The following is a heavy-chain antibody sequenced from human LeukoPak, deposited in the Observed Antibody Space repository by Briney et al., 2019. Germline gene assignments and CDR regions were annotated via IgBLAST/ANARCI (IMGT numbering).Heavy chain of an antibody. D-gene: IGHD5-12*01. CDR1: GFTFSRYD. V-gene: IGHV3-64D*09. CDR3: VKDRSGYDYFDF. J-gene: IGHJ4*02. Sequence: GGSLRLSCSASGFTFSRYDMHWVRQAPGKGLEYVSATSSNGGSTYYADSVKGRFTISRDNSKNTLYLQMSSLRAEDTAVYYCVKDRSGYDYFDFWGQGTLVTVSS. CDR2: TSSNGGST.